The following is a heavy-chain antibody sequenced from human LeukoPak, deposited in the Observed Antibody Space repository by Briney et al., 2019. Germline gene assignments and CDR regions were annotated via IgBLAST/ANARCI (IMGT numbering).Heavy chain of an antibody. CDR2: ISSDGKSR. J-gene: IGHJ4*02. V-gene: IGHV3-30*04. CDR3: ARDPMADFDY. D-gene: IGHD2-8*01. Sequence: GGSLRLSCAASGFTFSTYAFHWVRQAPGTGLEWVAVISSDGKSRIYADSVKGRFTISRDNSKNRLFLRMNSLRTEDTAVYYCARDPMADFDYWGQGALVTVSS. CDR1: GFTFSTYA.